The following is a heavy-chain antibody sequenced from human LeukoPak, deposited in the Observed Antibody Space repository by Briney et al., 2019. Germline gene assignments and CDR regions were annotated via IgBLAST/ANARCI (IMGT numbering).Heavy chain of an antibody. CDR1: GGSISSYC. J-gene: IGHJ3*02. CDR3: ARVSSSDWYNERGAFDI. CDR2: IYYSGST. D-gene: IGHD6-13*01. Sequence: SETLSLTCTVSGGSISSYCWSWVRQPPGKGLEWIGFIYYSGSTNYNPSLKSRVTISVDTSKNQFSLKLNSVTAADSAVYYCARVSSSDWYNERGAFDIWGQGTMVTVSS. V-gene: IGHV4-59*01.